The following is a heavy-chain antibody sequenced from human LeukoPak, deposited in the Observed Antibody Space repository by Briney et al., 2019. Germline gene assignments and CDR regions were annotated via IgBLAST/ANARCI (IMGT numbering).Heavy chain of an antibody. Sequence: SETLSLTCTVSGYSISSGYYWSWIRPPPGKGLEWIGEINHSGSTNYNPSLKSRVTISIDTSKNQFSLKLSSVTAADTAVYYCARTGLLWFGEGSKYFDLWGRGTLVTVSS. V-gene: IGHV4-38-2*02. D-gene: IGHD3-10*01. J-gene: IGHJ2*01. CDR2: INHSGST. CDR3: ARTGLLWFGEGSKYFDL. CDR1: GYSISSGYY.